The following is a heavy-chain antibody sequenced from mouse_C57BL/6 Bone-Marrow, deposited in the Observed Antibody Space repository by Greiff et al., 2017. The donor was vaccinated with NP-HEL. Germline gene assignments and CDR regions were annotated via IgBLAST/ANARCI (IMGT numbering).Heavy chain of an antibody. CDR1: GFNIKDDY. V-gene: IGHV14-4*01. D-gene: IGHD4-1*01. CDR2: IDPENGDT. J-gene: IGHJ3*01. CDR3: TRNWAWFAY. Sequence: VQLQQSGAELVRPGASVKLSCTASGFNIKDDYMHWVKQRPEQGLEWIGWIDPENGDTEYASKFQGKATITADTSSNTAYLQRSSLTSEDTAVYYCTRNWAWFAYWGQGTLVTVSA.